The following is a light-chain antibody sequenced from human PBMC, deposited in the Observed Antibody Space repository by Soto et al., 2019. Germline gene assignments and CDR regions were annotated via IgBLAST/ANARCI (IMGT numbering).Light chain of an antibody. Sequence: MTQSPATLSVSKGERATLFCTASQSVSSTVAWYQQKPGQAPRLLIYGASSRATGIPARFSGSGSGTDFTLSISRLEPEDFAVYYCQQYVYSPRTFGHGAIVDI. V-gene: IGKV3-15*01. CDR1: QSVSST. J-gene: IGKJ1*01. CDR2: GAS. CDR3: QQYVYSPRT.